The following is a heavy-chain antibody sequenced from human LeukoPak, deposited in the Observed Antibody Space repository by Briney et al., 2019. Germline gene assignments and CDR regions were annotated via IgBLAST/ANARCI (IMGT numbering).Heavy chain of an antibody. CDR3: ARDTDYYGSGSYYIFDY. CDR2: IIPIFGTA. D-gene: IGHD3-10*01. V-gene: IGHV1-69*13. J-gene: IGHJ4*02. Sequence: ASVKVSCKASGGTFSRYAISWVRQAPGQGLEWMGGIIPIFGTANYAQKFQGRVTITADESTSTAYMELSSLRSEDTAVYYCARDTDYYGSGSYYIFDYWGQGTLVTVSS. CDR1: GGTFSRYA.